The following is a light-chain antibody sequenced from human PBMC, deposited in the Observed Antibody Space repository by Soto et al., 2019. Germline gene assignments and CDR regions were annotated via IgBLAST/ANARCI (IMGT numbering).Light chain of an antibody. J-gene: IGLJ1*01. CDR3: CSYAGSYTYV. CDR2: DVS. V-gene: IGLV2-11*01. Sequence: ALTQPRSVSGSPGQSVTVSCTGTSSDVGGYNYVSWYQQHPGKAPKLMIYDVSKRPSGVPDRFSGSKSGNTASLTISGLQAEDEADYYCCSYAGSYTYVFGTGTKVTVL. CDR1: SSDVGGYNY.